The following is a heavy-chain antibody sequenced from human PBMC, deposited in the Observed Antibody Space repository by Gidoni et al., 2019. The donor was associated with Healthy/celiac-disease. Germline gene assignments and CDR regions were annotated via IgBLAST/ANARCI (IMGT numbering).Heavy chain of an antibody. CDR3: AKDSYYDSSGYWGLGYYYYGMDV. D-gene: IGHD3-22*01. V-gene: IGHV3-23*04. CDR2: ISGSGGST. Sequence: EVQLVESGGGLVQPGGSLRLSCAASGFTFSSYAMSWVRPAPGKGLGWVSAISGSGGSTYYADSVKGRFTISRDNSKNTLYLQMNSLRAEDTAVYYCAKDSYYDSSGYWGLGYYYYGMDVWGQGTTVTVSS. CDR1: GFTFSSYA. J-gene: IGHJ6*02.